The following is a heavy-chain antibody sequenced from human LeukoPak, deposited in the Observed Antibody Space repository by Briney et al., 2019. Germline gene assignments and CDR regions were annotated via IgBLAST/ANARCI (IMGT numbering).Heavy chain of an antibody. CDR3: ARGIYIAAAGTMEWFDP. V-gene: IGHV4-59*01. J-gene: IGHJ5*02. CDR1: GGSISSYY. Sequence: PSESLSLTCTVSGGSISSYYWSWIRQPPGKGLEWIGYIYYSGSTNYNPSLKSRVTISVDTSKNQFSLKLSSVTAADTAVYYCARGIYIAAAGTMEWFDPWGQGTLVTVSS. D-gene: IGHD6-13*01. CDR2: IYYSGST.